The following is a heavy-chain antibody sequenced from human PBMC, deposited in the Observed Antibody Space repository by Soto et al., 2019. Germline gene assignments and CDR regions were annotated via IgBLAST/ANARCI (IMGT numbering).Heavy chain of an antibody. Sequence: QVQLVQSGAEVKKPGASVKVSCKASGYTFTSYGISWVRQAPGQGLEWMGWISAYNGNTNYAQKLQGRVTMTTDTSTSTAYMELRSLRSDDTAVYYCVRDSSRIVGATINYYYYGMDVWGQGTTVTVSS. D-gene: IGHD1-26*01. CDR3: VRDSSRIVGATINYYYYGMDV. V-gene: IGHV1-18*01. CDR1: GYTFTSYG. J-gene: IGHJ6*02. CDR2: ISAYNGNT.